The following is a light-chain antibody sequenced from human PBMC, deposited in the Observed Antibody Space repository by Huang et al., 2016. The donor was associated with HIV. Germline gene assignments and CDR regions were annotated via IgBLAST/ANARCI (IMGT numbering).Light chain of an antibody. CDR1: QSVSDN. CDR3: QQYNNWPPWT. V-gene: IGKV3-15*01. Sequence: EIVMTQSPATLSVSPGERATLSCRASQSVSDNLAWYQQKTGQAPRLLIYTASTRATGIPDRFSGGGSGTEFSLNISSLQSEDSAVYYCQQYNNWPPWTFGQGTTVEIK. CDR2: TAS. J-gene: IGKJ1*01.